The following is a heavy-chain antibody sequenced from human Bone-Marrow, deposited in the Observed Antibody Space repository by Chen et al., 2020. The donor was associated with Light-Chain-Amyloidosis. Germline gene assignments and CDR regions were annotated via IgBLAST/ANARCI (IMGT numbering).Heavy chain of an antibody. CDR1: GYTIPNYW. CDR3: ARRRDGYNFDY. J-gene: IGHJ4*02. CDR2: IYPDDSDA. D-gene: IGHD5-12*01. Sequence: EVQLEQSGPEVKKPGESLKISCNGSGYTIPNYWIGWVRQMPGKGLVWMGVIYPDDSDARYSPSFEGQVTISADKSITTAYLQWRSLKASDTAMYYCARRRDGYNFDYWGQGTLVTVSS. V-gene: IGHV5-51*01.